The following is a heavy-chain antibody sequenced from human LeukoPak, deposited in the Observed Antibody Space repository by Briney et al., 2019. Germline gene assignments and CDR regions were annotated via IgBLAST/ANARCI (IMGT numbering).Heavy chain of an antibody. Sequence: QSGGSLRLSCAASGFTFSSYWMHWVRQAPGKGLVWVSRINTDGSTTSYVDSVKGRFTISRDNAKNMLYLQMNSLRAEDTAVYYCARDHPVAGFDYWGQGTLVTVSS. CDR3: ARDHPVAGFDY. CDR2: INTDGSTT. D-gene: IGHD6-19*01. CDR1: GFTFSSYW. V-gene: IGHV3-74*01. J-gene: IGHJ4*02.